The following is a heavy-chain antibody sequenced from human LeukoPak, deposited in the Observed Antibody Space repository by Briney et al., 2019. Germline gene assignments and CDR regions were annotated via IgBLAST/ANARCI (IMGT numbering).Heavy chain of an antibody. Sequence: ASVKVSCKASVYTFTSYYMHWVRQAPGQGLEWMGIINPSGGSTSYAQKFQGRVTMTRDTSTSTVYMELSRLRSEDTAVYYCARDAYSYGYSDFWGQGTLVTVSS. V-gene: IGHV1-46*01. CDR1: VYTFTSYY. CDR3: ARDAYSYGYSDF. CDR2: INPSGGST. J-gene: IGHJ4*02. D-gene: IGHD5-18*01.